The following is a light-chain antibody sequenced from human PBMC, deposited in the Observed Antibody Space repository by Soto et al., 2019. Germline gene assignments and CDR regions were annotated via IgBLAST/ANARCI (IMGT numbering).Light chain of an antibody. CDR1: QYIGSA. J-gene: IGKJ1*01. Sequence: EVVLTQSPATLSVSPGDRATLSCRASQYIGSAVAWYQQKPGQAPRLLIYGASSRATGIPDRFSGSGSGTDFTLTISRLEPEDFAVYYCQQYGSSPRTFGQGTKVDI. CDR2: GAS. V-gene: IGKV3-20*01. CDR3: QQYGSSPRT.